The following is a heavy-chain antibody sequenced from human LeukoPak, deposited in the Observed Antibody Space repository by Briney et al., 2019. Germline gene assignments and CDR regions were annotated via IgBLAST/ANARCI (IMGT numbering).Heavy chain of an antibody. CDR2: ISSHRSI. CDR3: AREPPTGRPNVFDL. CDR1: GFTLSNSS. Sequence: GGSLRLSCVVSGFTLSNSSMSWVRQAPGKGLEWVSSISSHRSIYAESVRGRFTVSRDNAKNSVYLQIHSLRAEDTAVYHCAREPPTGRPNVFDLWGLGTMVIVSP. J-gene: IGHJ3*01. V-gene: IGHV3-69-1*01.